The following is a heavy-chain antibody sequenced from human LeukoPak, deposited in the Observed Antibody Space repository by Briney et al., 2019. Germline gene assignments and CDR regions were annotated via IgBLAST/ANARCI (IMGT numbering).Heavy chain of an antibody. J-gene: IGHJ4*02. V-gene: IGHV3-23*01. CDR1: GFTFSSYA. CDR3: AILAGNPY. Sequence: GGSLRLSCAASGFTFSSYAMSWVRQAPGKGLEWVSSITGSADNTYYADSVKGRFTISRDNSKNTLYLQMNSLRAEDTAVYYCAILAGNPYWGPGTLVTVPS. D-gene: IGHD2-21*01. CDR2: ITGSADNT.